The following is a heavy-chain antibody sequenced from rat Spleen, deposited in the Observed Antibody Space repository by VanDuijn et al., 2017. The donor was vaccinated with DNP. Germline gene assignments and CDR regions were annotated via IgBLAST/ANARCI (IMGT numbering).Heavy chain of an antibody. CDR1: GFIFSNYW. D-gene: IGHD1-11*01. V-gene: IGHV5-31*01. CDR3: ARHGVGYGHGVMDA. Sequence: EVQLVESGGGPVQPGRSLKLSCVASGFIFSNYWMTWIRQAPGKGLEWVASISNTADNTYYSDSVKGRFSLSRDNAKSTLYLQMDSLRSEDTATYYCARHGVGYGHGVMDAWGQGASVTVSS. J-gene: IGHJ4*01. CDR2: ISNTADNT.